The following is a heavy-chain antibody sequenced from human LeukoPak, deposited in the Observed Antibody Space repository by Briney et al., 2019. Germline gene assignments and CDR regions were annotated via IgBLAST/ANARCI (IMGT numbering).Heavy chain of an antibody. Sequence: GGSLRLSCAASGFTFSSYAMNWVRQAPGKGLEWVSTISASTGATYYADSVKGRFTIARDNRKNTLYLQMNSLRAEDTAVYFCAKRGVVIRVILVGFHKEAYYFESWGQGALVTVSS. J-gene: IGHJ4*02. CDR2: ISASTGAT. CDR1: GFTFSSYA. CDR3: AKRGVVIRVILVGFHKEAYYFES. D-gene: IGHD3/OR15-3a*01. V-gene: IGHV3-23*01.